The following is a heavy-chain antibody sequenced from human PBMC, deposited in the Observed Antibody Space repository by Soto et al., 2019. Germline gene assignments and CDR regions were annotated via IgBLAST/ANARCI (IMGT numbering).Heavy chain of an antibody. CDR3: ARARADMVRGVMTLDY. V-gene: IGHV1-2*04. CDR2: INPNSGGT. J-gene: IGHJ4*02. CDR1: GYTFTGYY. D-gene: IGHD3-10*01. Sequence: ASLKVSCKASGYTFTGYYMHWVRPAPGQGLEWMGWINPNSGGTNYAQKFQGWVTMTRDTSISTAYMELSRLRSDDTAVYYCARARADMVRGVMTLDYWGQGTLVTVSS.